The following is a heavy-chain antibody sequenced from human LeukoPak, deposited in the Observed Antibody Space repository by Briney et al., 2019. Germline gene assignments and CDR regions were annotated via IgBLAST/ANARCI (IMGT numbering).Heavy chain of an antibody. J-gene: IGHJ4*02. CDR2: IKQDGSEK. V-gene: IGHV3-7*01. CDR3: ARDPPEARYVN. Sequence: GGSLRLSCAASGFTFSSYWMSWVRQAPGKGLEGVANIKQDGSEKYYVDSVKGRFTISRDNAKNSLYLQINSLRAEDTAVYYCARDPPEARYVNWGQGTLVTVSS. CDR1: GFTFSSYW. D-gene: IGHD1-14*01.